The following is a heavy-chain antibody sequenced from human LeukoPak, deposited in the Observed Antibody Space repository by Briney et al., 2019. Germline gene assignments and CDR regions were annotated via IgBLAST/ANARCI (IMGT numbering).Heavy chain of an antibody. D-gene: IGHD2-2*01. V-gene: IGHV3-74*01. CDR2: INNLGTTT. Sequence: GGSLRLSCAASGFTFSNYWMHWVRQAPGKGLVWVSRINNLGTTTTYADSVKGRFTISRDNAKNSLYLQMNSLRAEDTAVYYCASEPLSTTWGQGTLVTVSS. J-gene: IGHJ5*02. CDR1: GFTFSNYW. CDR3: ASEPLSTT.